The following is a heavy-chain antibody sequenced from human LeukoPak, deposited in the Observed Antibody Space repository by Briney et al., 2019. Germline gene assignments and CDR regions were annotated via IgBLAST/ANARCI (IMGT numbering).Heavy chain of an antibody. CDR1: GGSISRYY. J-gene: IGHJ4*02. Sequence: SETLSLTCTVSGGSISRYYWNWIRQLPGKGLEWIGYLYYSGSTTYNSSLKSRVTISVDRSKNQFSLKLSSVTAADTAVYYCARGEYMTSPDYWGQGTLVAVSS. V-gene: IGHV4-59*01. CDR2: LYYSGST. D-gene: IGHD2/OR15-2a*01. CDR3: ARGEYMTSPDY.